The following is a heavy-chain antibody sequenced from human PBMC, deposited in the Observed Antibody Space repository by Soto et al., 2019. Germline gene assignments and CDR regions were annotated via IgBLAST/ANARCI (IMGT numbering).Heavy chain of an antibody. CDR2: ISDDGSHK. D-gene: IGHD2-2*01. J-gene: IGHJ5*02. CDR1: GFTFSIYN. Sequence: QVQLVESGGSVVQPGRSLRLSCAASGFTFSIYNMHWVRQAPGKGLEWVALISDDGSHKYYADSVKGRFTIARDNSKNTLYLQMDSLSPEDTAVYYGASYQNIVTYEGEFIPWGQGTLVTVSS. V-gene: IGHV3-30*03. CDR3: ASYQNIVTYEGEFIP.